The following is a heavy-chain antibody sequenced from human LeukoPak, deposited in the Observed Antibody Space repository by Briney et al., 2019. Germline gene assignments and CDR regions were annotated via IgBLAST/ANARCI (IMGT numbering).Heavy chain of an antibody. J-gene: IGHJ5*02. Sequence: SETLSLTCAVYGGSFSGYYWSWIRQPPGKGLEWIGEINHSGSTNYNPSLKSRVTISVDTSKNQFSLKLSSVTAADTAVYYCARDRGAPTENWFDPWGQGTLVAVSS. CDR1: GGSFSGYY. CDR3: ARDRGAPTENWFDP. D-gene: IGHD1-14*01. V-gene: IGHV4-34*01. CDR2: INHSGST.